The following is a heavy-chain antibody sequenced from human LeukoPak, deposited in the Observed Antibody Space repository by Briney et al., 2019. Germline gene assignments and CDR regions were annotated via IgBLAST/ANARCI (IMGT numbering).Heavy chain of an antibody. V-gene: IGHV4-59*01. CDR1: GGSISSYY. J-gene: IGHJ6*03. D-gene: IGHD1-26*01. Sequence: PSETLSLTCTVSGGSISSYYWSWIRQPPGKGLEWIGYIYYSGSTDYNPSLKSRVTISVDTSRNQFSLKLSSVTAADTAVYYCARSRERELRLYYCYMDVWGKGTTVTVSS. CDR2: IYYSGST. CDR3: ARSRERELRLYYCYMDV.